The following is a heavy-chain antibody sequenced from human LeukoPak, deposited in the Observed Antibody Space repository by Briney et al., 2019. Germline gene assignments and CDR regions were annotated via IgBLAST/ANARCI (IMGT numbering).Heavy chain of an antibody. D-gene: IGHD3-3*01. V-gene: IGHV3-23*01. CDR2: ISGSGGST. J-gene: IGHJ4*02. Sequence: PGGPLRLSCAASGFTFSSYAMSWVRQAPGKGLEWVSAISGSGGSTYYADSVKDRFTISRDNSKNTLYLQMNSLRAEDTAVYYCAKDTQTDYDFWSGPDYWGQGTLVTVSS. CDR3: AKDTQTDYDFWSGPDY. CDR1: GFTFSSYA.